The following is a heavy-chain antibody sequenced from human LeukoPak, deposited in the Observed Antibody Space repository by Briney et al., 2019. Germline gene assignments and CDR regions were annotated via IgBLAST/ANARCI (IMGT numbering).Heavy chain of an antibody. CDR3: ARHNHDWEWDF. CDR1: GFFFSYYG. CDR2: IRPGATIQ. V-gene: IGHV3-33*01. D-gene: IGHD3-3*01. J-gene: IGHJ4*02. Sequence: GGSLTLSCAASGFFFSYYGMHWVWQAPGKGLEWLAVIRPGATIQYYADPVKGRFTISRDNSKNTLYLQLTGLRADDSAVYYCARHNHDWEWDFWGQGAQVTVSS.